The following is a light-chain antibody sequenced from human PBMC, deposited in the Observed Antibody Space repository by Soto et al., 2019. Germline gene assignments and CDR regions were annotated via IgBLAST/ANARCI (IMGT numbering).Light chain of an antibody. CDR1: SSDVGGYNY. Sequence: QSVLTQPASVSGSPGQSITISCTGTSSDVGGYNYVSWYQQHPGKAPKLMIYDVNNWPSGVSNRFSGSKSGNTASLTISGLQAEDEADYSCSSYTSSSTLRVFGTGTKVTVL. CDR2: DVN. V-gene: IGLV2-14*01. CDR3: SSYTSSSTLRV. J-gene: IGLJ1*01.